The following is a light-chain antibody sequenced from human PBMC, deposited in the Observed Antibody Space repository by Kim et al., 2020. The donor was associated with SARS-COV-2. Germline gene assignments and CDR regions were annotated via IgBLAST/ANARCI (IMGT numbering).Light chain of an antibody. V-gene: IGLV3-19*01. CDR1: ALRSSH. CDR3: NSRNSSGQHLV. Sequence: SSELTQDPSVSVVLGQTVRITCQGDALRSSHPSWYQQRPGQAPVLLLYGKHFRASGIPDRFSGSSSGNTYTLTISGAHAADDADYHCNSRNSSGQHLVF. J-gene: IGLJ3*02. CDR2: GKH.